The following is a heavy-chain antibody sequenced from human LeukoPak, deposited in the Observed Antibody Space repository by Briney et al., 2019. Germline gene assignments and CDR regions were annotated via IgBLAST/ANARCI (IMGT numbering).Heavy chain of an antibody. Sequence: PGGSLRLSCAASGFTFSGSAMHWVRQASGKGLEWVGRIRGKANSYATAYAASVKGRFTISRDDSKNTAYLQMNSLKTEDTAVYYCTRHTPIPYCSSTSCYEDAFDIWGQGTMVTVSS. J-gene: IGHJ3*02. CDR2: IRGKANSYAT. D-gene: IGHD2-2*01. CDR1: GFTFSGSA. V-gene: IGHV3-73*01. CDR3: TRHTPIPYCSSTSCYEDAFDI.